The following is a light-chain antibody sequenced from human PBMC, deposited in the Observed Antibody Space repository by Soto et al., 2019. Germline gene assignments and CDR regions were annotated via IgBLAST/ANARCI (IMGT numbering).Light chain of an antibody. CDR2: GAS. J-gene: IGKJ2*01. Sequence: EILMTQSPATLSVSPGERATLSCRASQTFTGALAWYQQKPGQAPRLLIYGASTRASGIPDRFSGSGSGTEFTLTISSLQSEDFAVYYCQQYNDWPPYTFGQGTNVEIK. V-gene: IGKV3-15*01. CDR3: QQYNDWPPYT. CDR1: QTFTGA.